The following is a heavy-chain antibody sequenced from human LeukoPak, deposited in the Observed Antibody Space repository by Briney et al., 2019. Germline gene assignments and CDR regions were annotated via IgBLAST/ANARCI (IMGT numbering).Heavy chain of an antibody. CDR3: ARLATRSGWYYSFET. Sequence: SDTLSLTCTVSGGSMSNYYWSWIRHPPGKGLECIEYIYYTGSTTYNPSLKSRVTISEDTSKNHFSLKLSSVAAPNTAGYSFARLATRSGWYYSFETWGQGTLVTVSS. J-gene: IGHJ5*02. D-gene: IGHD6-19*01. V-gene: IGHV4-59*08. CDR2: IYYTGST. CDR1: GGSMSNYY.